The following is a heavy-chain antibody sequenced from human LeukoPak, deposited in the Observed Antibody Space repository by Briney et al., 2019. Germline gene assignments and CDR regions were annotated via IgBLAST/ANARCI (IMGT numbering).Heavy chain of an antibody. CDR1: GFTFSSYS. J-gene: IGHJ3*02. V-gene: IGHV3-48*02. CDR3: ARASGYRTYAFDI. Sequence: GGSLRLSCAASGFTFSSYSMNWVRQAPGKGLEWVSYISSSASNIYYADSVKGRFIVSRDNAKNSLYLQMNSLRDEDTAVYYCARASGYRTYAFDIWGQGTMVTVSS. CDR2: ISSSASNI. D-gene: IGHD3-3*01.